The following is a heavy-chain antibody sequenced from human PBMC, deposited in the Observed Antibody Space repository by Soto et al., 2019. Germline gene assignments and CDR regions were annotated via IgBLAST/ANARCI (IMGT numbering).Heavy chain of an antibody. CDR2: ISSSRSYI. Sequence: GGSLRLSCAASGFILSNYNMNWVRQAPGKGLEWVSFISSSRSYIYYADSVKGRFTISRDNAKNSLYLQMNSLRAEDTAMYYCARSTITIVGVVPAPNWFDPWGQGTLVTVSS. CDR1: GFILSNYN. D-gene: IGHD3-3*01. CDR3: ARSTITIVGVVPAPNWFDP. J-gene: IGHJ5*02. V-gene: IGHV3-21*01.